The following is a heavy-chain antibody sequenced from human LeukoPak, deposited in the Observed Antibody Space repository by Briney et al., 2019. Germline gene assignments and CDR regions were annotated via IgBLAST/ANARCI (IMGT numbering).Heavy chain of an antibody. V-gene: IGHV3-33*01. Sequence: GSLRLSCAASGFTFSSYGMHWVRQAPGKGLEWVAVIWYDGSNKYYADSVKGRFTISRDNSKNTLYLQMNSLRAEDTAVYYCARGFPRRGLDYWGQGTLVTVSS. CDR1: GFTFSSYG. CDR2: IWYDGSNK. D-gene: IGHD3-10*01. CDR3: ARGFPRRGLDY. J-gene: IGHJ4*02.